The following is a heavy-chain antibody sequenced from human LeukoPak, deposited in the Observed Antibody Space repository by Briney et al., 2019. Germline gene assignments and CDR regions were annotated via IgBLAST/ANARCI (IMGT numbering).Heavy chain of an antibody. V-gene: IGHV4-39*01. D-gene: IGHD3-22*01. Sequence: SETLSLTCTVSGGSISSSTFYWGWIRQPPGRGLEWIGSIYYSGSTYYSPSLKSRVTISVDTSKNQFSLKLSSVTAADTAVYYCARLNYYDSGAYYWFDPCGQGTLVTVSS. CDR2: IYYSGST. CDR3: ARLNYYDSGAYYWFDP. CDR1: GGSISSSTFY. J-gene: IGHJ5*02.